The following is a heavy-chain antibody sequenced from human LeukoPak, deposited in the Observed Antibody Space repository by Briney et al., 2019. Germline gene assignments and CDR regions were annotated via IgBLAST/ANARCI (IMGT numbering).Heavy chain of an antibody. D-gene: IGHD2-2*01. CDR1: GFTLSSYS. CDR3: ARAPAAFDY. V-gene: IGHV3-21*01. J-gene: IGHJ4*02. Sequence: GGSLRLSCAASGFTLSSYSMNWVRQAPGKGLEWVSSISSSRSYIYYADSMKGRFTISRDNAKNSLYLQMNSLRAEDTAVYYCARAPAAFDYWGQGTLVTVSS. CDR2: ISSSRSYI.